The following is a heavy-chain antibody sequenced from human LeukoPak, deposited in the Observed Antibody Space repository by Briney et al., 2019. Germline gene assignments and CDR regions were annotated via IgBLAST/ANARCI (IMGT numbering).Heavy chain of an antibody. Sequence: SETLSLTCTVSGGSISNGGYYWSWIRQPPGKGLEWIGNIYHSGSTHYNPSLKSRVTISVDRSKNQFSLKLSSVTAADTAVYYCARVNYVRNDYFDYWGQGTLVTVSS. CDR2: IYHSGST. V-gene: IGHV4-30-2*01. CDR3: ARVNYVRNDYFDY. J-gene: IGHJ4*02. D-gene: IGHD3-10*02. CDR1: GGSISNGGYY.